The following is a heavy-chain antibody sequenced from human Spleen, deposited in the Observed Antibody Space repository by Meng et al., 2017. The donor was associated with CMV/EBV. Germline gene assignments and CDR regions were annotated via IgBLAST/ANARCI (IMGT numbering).Heavy chain of an antibody. D-gene: IGHD6-19*01. Sequence: GSLRLSCTVSGGSISSYYWSWIRQPPGKGLEWIGYIYSEGRINYNPSLKSRVTISVGTSKNQFSLKVTSVTPADTAVYYCARGSPNGGWYQIDYWGQGTLVTVSS. CDR2: IYSEGRI. V-gene: IGHV4-59*01. J-gene: IGHJ4*02. CDR1: GGSISSYY. CDR3: ARGSPNGGWYQIDY.